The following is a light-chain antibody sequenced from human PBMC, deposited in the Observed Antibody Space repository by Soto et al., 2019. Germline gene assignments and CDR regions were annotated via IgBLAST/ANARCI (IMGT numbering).Light chain of an antibody. CDR3: QQSFNLPRT. Sequence: IQMTQSPYSLSASVGDRITITCRASQTIGTYLNWHQQVPGKAPKLLIYASSSLQTGVPSRFSGSGSGTHFTLIINSLQPEDFGTYYCQQSFNLPRTFGPGTRVETK. J-gene: IGKJ1*01. V-gene: IGKV1-39*01. CDR1: QTIGTY. CDR2: ASS.